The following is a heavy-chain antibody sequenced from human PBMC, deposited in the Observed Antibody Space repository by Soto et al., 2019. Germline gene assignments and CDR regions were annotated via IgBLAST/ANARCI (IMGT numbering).Heavy chain of an antibody. V-gene: IGHV3-23*01. J-gene: IGHJ3*02. CDR1: GFTFSSYA. CDR3: AKALSVDGSGSYYNGYAFDI. Sequence: EVQLLESGGGLVQPGGSLRLSCAASGFTFSSYAMSWVRQAPGKGLEWVSAISGSGGSTYYADSVKGRFTISRDKTKSSLYLQKNSMSAEDTAVYYCAKALSVDGSGSYYNGYAFDIWGQGTMVTVSS. D-gene: IGHD3-10*01. CDR2: ISGSGGST.